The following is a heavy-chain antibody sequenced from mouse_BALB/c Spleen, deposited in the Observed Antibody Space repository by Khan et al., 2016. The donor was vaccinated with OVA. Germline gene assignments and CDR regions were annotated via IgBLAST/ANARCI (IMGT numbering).Heavy chain of an antibody. D-gene: IGHD2-4*01. CDR2: IWRGGST. CDR3: ARNYDYDEGLAY. CDR1: GFSLTTYG. Sequence: QVQLKQSGPGLVQPSQSLSITCTVSGFSLTTYGVHWVRQSPGKGLEWLGVIWRGGSTDYSAAFISRLSISKDNSKSQVFFKMNSLQANDSAIYCCARNYDYDEGLAYWGQGTLVTVSA. J-gene: IGHJ3*01. V-gene: IGHV2-2*02.